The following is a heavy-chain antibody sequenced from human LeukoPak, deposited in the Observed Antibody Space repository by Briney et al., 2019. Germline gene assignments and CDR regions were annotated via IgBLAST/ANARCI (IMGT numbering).Heavy chain of an antibody. CDR2: ISYDGSNK. V-gene: IGHV3-30*18. Sequence: RGSLRLSCAASGFTFSSYGMHWVRQAPGKGLEWVAVISYDGSNKYYADSVKGRFTISRDNSKNTLYLQMNSLRAEDTAVYYCAKLIAAAGNFDYWGQGTLVTVSS. J-gene: IGHJ4*02. D-gene: IGHD6-13*01. CDR1: GFTFSSYG. CDR3: AKLIAAAGNFDY.